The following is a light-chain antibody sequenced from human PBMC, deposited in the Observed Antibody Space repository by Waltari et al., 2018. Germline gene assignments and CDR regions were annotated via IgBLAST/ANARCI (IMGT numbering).Light chain of an antibody. CDR1: QGISSY. Sequence: AIRITQSPSSLSASTGDRVTITCRASQGISSYLAWYQQKPGKDPKLLIYAASTLQSGVPSTFSGSGSGTDFNLTISCLQSEDFATYYCQQYYSYPLIFGPGTKVDIK. V-gene: IGKV1-8*01. J-gene: IGKJ3*01. CDR2: AAS. CDR3: QQYYSYPLI.